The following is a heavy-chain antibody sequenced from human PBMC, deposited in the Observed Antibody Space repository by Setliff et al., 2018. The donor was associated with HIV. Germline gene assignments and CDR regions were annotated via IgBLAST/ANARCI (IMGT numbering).Heavy chain of an antibody. J-gene: IGHJ4*02. Sequence: GGSLRLSCAASGFTFSNAWMSWVRQAPGKGLEWVGRIKSKTDGGTTDYAAPVKGRFTISRDDSKNTLYLQMNSLKTEDTAVYYCARDLRGSNFGVSEYWGQGTPVTVSS. V-gene: IGHV3-15*01. D-gene: IGHD1-26*01. CDR1: GFTFSNAW. CDR3: ARDLRGSNFGVSEY. CDR2: IKSKTDGGTT.